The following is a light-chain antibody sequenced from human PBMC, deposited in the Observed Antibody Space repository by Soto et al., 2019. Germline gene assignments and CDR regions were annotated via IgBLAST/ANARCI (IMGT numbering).Light chain of an antibody. CDR1: QSVSSSY. CDR3: QQYGSSPLT. CDR2: GAS. Sequence: EIVLTQSPGTLSLSPGERATLSCRASQSVSSSYLAWYQQKPGQAPRLLIYGASSRATGIPDRFSGSGSGKYITLTISRLEPEDFAVYYCQQYGSSPLTFGGGTKVEIK. V-gene: IGKV3-20*01. J-gene: IGKJ4*01.